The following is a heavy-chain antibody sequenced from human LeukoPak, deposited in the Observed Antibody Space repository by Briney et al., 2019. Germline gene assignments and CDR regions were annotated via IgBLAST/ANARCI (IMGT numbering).Heavy chain of an antibody. V-gene: IGHV3-48*04. J-gene: IGHJ3*02. Sequence: GGSLRLSCAASGFTFSGYWMNWVRQAPGKGLEWLSYISTYGSTRYYADSVEGRFTISRDNAKNSLFLQMNSLRAEDTAVYYCARVGPAPGMAAAFDIWGQGTVVTVSS. CDR2: ISTYGSTR. CDR3: ARVGPAPGMAAAFDI. D-gene: IGHD6-13*01. CDR1: GFTFSGYW.